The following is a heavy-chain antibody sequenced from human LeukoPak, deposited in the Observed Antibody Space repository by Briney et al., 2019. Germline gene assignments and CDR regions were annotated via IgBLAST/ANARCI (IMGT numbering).Heavy chain of an antibody. CDR3: ARAGTSSTSHYYYYYMDV. CDR2: ISSSSSYI. D-gene: IGHD2-2*01. J-gene: IGHJ6*03. CDR1: GFTFSSYS. Sequence: GGSLRLSCAASGFTFSSYSMNWVRQAPGKGLEWVSSISSSSSYIYYADSVKGRFTISRDNAKNSLYLQMNSLRAEDTAVYYCARAGTSSTSHYYYYYMDVWGKGTTVTVSS. V-gene: IGHV3-21*01.